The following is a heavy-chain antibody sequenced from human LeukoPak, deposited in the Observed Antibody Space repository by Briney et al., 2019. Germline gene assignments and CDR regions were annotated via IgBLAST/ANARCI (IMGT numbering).Heavy chain of an antibody. CDR3: ARGHHVVVATATWASDAFDL. Sequence: GESLKISCKGSGYSFTSYWIGWVRQMPEKGLEWMGIIYPGDSDSRQSPSLRGQVTISADKSINTAYLQWNSLKASDTAMYYCARGHHVVVATATWASDAFDLWGQGTMVTVSS. CDR1: GYSFTSYW. V-gene: IGHV5-51*01. J-gene: IGHJ3*01. CDR2: IYPGDSDS. D-gene: IGHD2-21*02.